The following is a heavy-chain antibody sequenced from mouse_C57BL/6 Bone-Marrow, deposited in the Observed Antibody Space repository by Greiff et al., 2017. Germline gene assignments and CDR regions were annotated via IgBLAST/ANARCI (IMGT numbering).Heavy chain of an antibody. V-gene: IGHV1-81*01. Sequence: VQLQESGAELARPGDSVKLSCKASGYTFTSYGISWVKQRTGQGLEWIGEIYPRSGNTYYNEKFKGKATLTADKSSSTAYMELRSLTSEDSAVYFCASPISAVGYYIDYWGQGTTLTVSS. CDR3: ASPISAVGYYIDY. CDR2: IYPRSGNT. D-gene: IGHD1-1*01. J-gene: IGHJ2*01. CDR1: GYTFTSYG.